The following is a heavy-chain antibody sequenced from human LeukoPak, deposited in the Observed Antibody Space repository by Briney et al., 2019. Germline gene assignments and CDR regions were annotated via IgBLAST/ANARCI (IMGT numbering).Heavy chain of an antibody. V-gene: IGHV4-59*08. D-gene: IGHD1-26*01. J-gene: IGHJ4*02. CDR1: GGSISSYY. Sequence: SETLSLTCTVSGGSISSYYGTWIRQPPGKGLEWIGYLDYSGSTNYNPSLKSRVTISVDTSKNQFSLKVTSVTAADTAVYYCARLGGSYYVPFDYWGQGTLVTVSS. CDR3: ARLGGSYYVPFDY. CDR2: LDYSGST.